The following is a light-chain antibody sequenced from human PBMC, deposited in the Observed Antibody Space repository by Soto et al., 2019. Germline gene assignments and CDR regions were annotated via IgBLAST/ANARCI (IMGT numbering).Light chain of an antibody. CDR3: QQYHAAPLT. V-gene: IGKV3-20*01. CDR1: QNLGGSY. CDR2: GTS. J-gene: IGKJ4*02. Sequence: EIVLTQSPGTLSLSPGERASLSCRTSQNLGGSYLAWYQQKPRQPPRLLVFGTSRSTTVLPDRFTGSGSRTDFTLTSSLLAPEDVAVYYCQQYHAAPLTFGGGTRVEIK.